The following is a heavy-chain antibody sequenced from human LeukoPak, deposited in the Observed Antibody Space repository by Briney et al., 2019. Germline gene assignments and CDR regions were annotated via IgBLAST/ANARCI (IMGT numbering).Heavy chain of an antibody. CDR2: ISSSSSYI. V-gene: IGHV3-21*04. Sequence: GGSLRLSCAASGFTFSSYSMNWVRQAPGKGLEWVSSISSSSSYIYYADSVKGRFTISRDNAKNSLYLQMNSLKASDTAMYYCARAPRIAVAGTEFDYWGQGTLVTVSS. CDR3: ARAPRIAVAGTEFDY. D-gene: IGHD6-19*01. CDR1: GFTFSSYS. J-gene: IGHJ4*02.